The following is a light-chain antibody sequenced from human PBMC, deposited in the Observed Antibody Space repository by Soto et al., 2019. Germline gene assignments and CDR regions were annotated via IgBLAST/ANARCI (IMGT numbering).Light chain of an antibody. CDR2: GNT. CDR1: SSNIGAGYD. J-gene: IGLJ2*01. Sequence: QSVLTLSPSVSGAPGQRVTISCTGSSSNIGAGYDVHWYQQLPGRAPKLLIYGNTNRPSGVPDRFSGSKSGTSASLAITGLQAEDEADYYCLSFDSRLSVVFGGGTKLTVL. CDR3: LSFDSRLSVV. V-gene: IGLV1-40*01.